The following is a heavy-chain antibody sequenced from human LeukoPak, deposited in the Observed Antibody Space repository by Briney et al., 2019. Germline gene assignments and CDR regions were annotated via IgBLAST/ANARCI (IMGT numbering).Heavy chain of an antibody. Sequence: GGSLRLSCAASGFTFSSYWMSWVRQAPGKGLEWVSSISGSGGSTQYADSVQGRFAISRDNSKNTLYLQMNSLRVEDTAVYFCGRDPNGDYIGTFDMWGRGTMDSVSS. J-gene: IGHJ3*02. CDR2: ISGSGGST. V-gene: IGHV3-23*01. CDR3: GRDPNGDYIGTFDM. CDR1: GFTFSSYW. D-gene: IGHD4-17*01.